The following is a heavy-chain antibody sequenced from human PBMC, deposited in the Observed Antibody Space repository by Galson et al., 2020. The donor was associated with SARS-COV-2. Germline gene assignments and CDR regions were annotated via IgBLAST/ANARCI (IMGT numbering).Heavy chain of an antibody. CDR3: AREDGSYYNSVAFDI. V-gene: IGHV4-61*02. D-gene: IGHD3-10*01. CDR1: GGSINSGRYY. Sequence: SETLSLTCAVSGGSINSGRYYWSWIRQPAGERLEWIGRRYTTGATNYNPSLKSRVTISLDTSKNQFSLRLTSVTAADTAMYYCAREDGSYYNSVAFDIWGQGTMVTVSS. CDR2: RYTTGAT. J-gene: IGHJ3*02.